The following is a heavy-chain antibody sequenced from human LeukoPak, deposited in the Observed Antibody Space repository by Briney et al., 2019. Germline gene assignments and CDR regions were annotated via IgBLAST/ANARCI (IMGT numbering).Heavy chain of an antibody. Sequence: SETLSLTCAVYGGSFSGYYWSWIRQPPGKGLEWIGEINHSGSTNYNPSIKSRVTISVDTSKNQFSLKLSSVTAADTAVYYCARDRRSGSLYYYYYYGMDVWGQGTTVTVSS. J-gene: IGHJ6*02. CDR2: INHSGST. D-gene: IGHD3-22*01. CDR1: GGSFSGYY. CDR3: ARDRRSGSLYYYYYYGMDV. V-gene: IGHV4-34*01.